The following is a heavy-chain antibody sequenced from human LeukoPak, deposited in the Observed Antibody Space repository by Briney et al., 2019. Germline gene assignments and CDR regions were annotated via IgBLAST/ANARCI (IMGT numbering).Heavy chain of an antibody. CDR1: GFTFDDYA. D-gene: IGHD3-22*01. J-gene: IGHJ4*02. Sequence: PGGSLRLSCAASGFTFDDYAMHWVRQAPGKGLEWVWGMCWNRGSIGYADSVKGRFTISRDNAKNSLYVQMNSLRAEDAALYYCAKAPGSGYYYFDYGGQGTLLTVPS. CDR3: AKAPGSGYYYFDY. CDR2: MCWNRGSI. V-gene: IGHV3-9*01.